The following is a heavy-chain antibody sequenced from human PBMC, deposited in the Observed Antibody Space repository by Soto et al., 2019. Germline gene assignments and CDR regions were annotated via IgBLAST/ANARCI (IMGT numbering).Heavy chain of an antibody. J-gene: IGHJ4*02. CDR1: VLPHNSNDVF. CDR2: IYWDDDK. Sequence: PPHSLPLTCRLWVLPHNSNDVFGSVLRQPPGKALEWLALIYWDDDKRYSPSLKSRLTITKDTSKNQVVLTMTNMDPVDTATYYCAHTTTVTTLGYWGQRTPVTVSS. D-gene: IGHD4-17*01. CDR3: AHTTTVTTLGY. V-gene: IGHV2-5*02.